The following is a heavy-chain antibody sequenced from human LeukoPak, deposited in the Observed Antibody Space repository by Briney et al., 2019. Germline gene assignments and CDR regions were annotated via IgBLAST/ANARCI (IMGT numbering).Heavy chain of an antibody. Sequence: GASVKVSCKASGYTFTGYYMHWVRQAPGQGLEWMGWINPNSGGTNYAQKFQGRVTMTRDTSISTAYMELSRLRSDDTAVYYCARGLRYCSSTSCYGIDYWGQGTLLTVSS. J-gene: IGHJ4*02. V-gene: IGHV1-2*02. CDR1: GYTFTGYY. CDR3: ARGLRYCSSTSCYGIDY. CDR2: INPNSGGT. D-gene: IGHD2-2*01.